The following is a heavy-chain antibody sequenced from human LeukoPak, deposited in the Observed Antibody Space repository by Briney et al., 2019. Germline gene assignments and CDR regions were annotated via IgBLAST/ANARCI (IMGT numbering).Heavy chain of an antibody. CDR2: ISYDANVK. D-gene: IGHD6-13*01. V-gene: IGHV3-30*04. CDR1: GFTFSSDA. J-gene: IGHJ4*02. Sequence: GGSLRLSCAVSGFTFSSDAMHWVRQATGKGLEWVEFISYDANVKRYADSVKGRFTISRDNSKNTVYLQMSSLRPEDTAVYHCAKDRSTTWACDYWGQGTLVTVSS. CDR3: AKDRSTTWACDY.